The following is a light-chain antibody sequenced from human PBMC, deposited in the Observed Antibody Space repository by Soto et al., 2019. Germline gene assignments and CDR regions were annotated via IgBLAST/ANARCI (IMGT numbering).Light chain of an antibody. CDR2: RAS. CDR3: QQYNGDSRA. J-gene: IGKJ1*01. V-gene: IGKV1-5*03. Sequence: DIQMTQSPSTLSASIGDRVTITCRASQSISDWLAWYQQKPGKAPKLLIYRASNLESGVPSRFSGSGSGTEFTITISSLQPDDFATYYCQQYNGDSRAFGQGTKVEIK. CDR1: QSISDW.